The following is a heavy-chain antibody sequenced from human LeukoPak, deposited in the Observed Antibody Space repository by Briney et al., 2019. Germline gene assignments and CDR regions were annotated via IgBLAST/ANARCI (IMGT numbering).Heavy chain of an antibody. CDR2: IRYVGINK. Sequence: GGSLRLSCAASGFTFNNYAMSWVRQAPGKGLEWVSFIRYVGINKYYADSVKGRFTISRDNSKSTLYLQMNSLRAEDTAVYYCAKAPSSGSYYFYYWGQGTLVTVSS. V-gene: IGHV3-30*02. CDR1: GFTFNNYA. D-gene: IGHD3-10*01. CDR3: AKAPSSGSYYFYY. J-gene: IGHJ4*02.